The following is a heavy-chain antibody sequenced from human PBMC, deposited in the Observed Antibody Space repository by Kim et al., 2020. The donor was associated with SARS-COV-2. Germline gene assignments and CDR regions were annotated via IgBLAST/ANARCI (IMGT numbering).Heavy chain of an antibody. CDR2: ISVYNGDI. Sequence: ASVKVSCKASHYTFTDYGISWVRQAPGQGLEWMGWISVYNGDIKYAQKFQGRVTVTTETSTSTAYMELRSLRSDGTAVYYCARDASKYCSRTSCYSGYYYYGMDVWGQGTTVTVS. D-gene: IGHD2-2*02. J-gene: IGHJ6*02. V-gene: IGHV1-18*04. CDR3: ARDASKYCSRTSCYSGYYYYGMDV. CDR1: HYTFTDYG.